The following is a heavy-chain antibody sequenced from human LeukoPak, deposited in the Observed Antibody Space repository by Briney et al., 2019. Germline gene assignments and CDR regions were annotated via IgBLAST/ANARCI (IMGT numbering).Heavy chain of an antibody. CDR2: IYYSGST. CDR3: ARGLGYGEYLVPFDI. J-gene: IGHJ3*02. V-gene: IGHV4-59*01. CDR1: GGSISSYY. D-gene: IGHD4-17*01. Sequence: SETLSLTCTVSGGSISSYYWSWIRQPPGKGLEWIGYIYYSGSTNYNPSLKSRVTISVDTSKNQFSLKLSSVTAADTAVYYCARGLGYGEYLVPFDIWGQGSLVTVSS.